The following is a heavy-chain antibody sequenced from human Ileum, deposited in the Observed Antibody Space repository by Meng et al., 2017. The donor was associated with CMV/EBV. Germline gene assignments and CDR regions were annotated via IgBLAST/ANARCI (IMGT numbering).Heavy chain of an antibody. J-gene: IGHJ4*02. Sequence: GGPLRLSCAAPGFTFSSYGMHWVRQAPGKGLVWVSRIISDGTGTSYADSVKGRFTISRDNAKNTLYLQRNSLRAEDTAVYCCARGGSTWVDYWGQGTLVTVSS. CDR2: IISDGTGT. V-gene: IGHV3-74*01. D-gene: IGHD6-13*01. CDR1: GFTFSSYG. CDR3: ARGGSTWVDY.